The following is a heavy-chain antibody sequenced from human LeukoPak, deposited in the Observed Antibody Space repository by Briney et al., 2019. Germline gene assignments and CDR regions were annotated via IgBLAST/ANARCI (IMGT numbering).Heavy chain of an antibody. CDR1: GFTLSDYY. J-gene: IGHJ4*02. CDR3: ARHKRSTSCFDY. CDR2: ISSSGSTI. Sequence: GGSLRLSCAASGFTLSDYYMSWIRQAPGKGLEWVSYISSSGSTIYYADSVKGRFTISRDNAKNSLYLQMNSLRAEDTAVYYCARHKRSTSCFDYWGQGPLVTVSS. V-gene: IGHV3-11*01. D-gene: IGHD2-2*01.